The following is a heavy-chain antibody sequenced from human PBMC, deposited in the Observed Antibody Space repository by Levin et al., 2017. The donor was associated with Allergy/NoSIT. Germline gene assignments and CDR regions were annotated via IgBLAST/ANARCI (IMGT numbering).Heavy chain of an antibody. Sequence: ASVKVSCKASGYTFTGYYMHWVRQAPGQGLEWMGWINPNSGGTNYAQKFQGRVTMTRDTSISTAYMELSRLRSDDTAVYYCARGRQQLATGNWFDPWGQGTLVTVSS. V-gene: IGHV1-2*02. J-gene: IGHJ5*02. CDR1: GYTFTGYY. CDR2: INPNSGGT. CDR3: ARGRQQLATGNWFDP. D-gene: IGHD6-13*01.